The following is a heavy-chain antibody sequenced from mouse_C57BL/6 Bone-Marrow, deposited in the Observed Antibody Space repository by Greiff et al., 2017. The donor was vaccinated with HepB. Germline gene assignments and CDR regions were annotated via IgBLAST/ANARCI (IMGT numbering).Heavy chain of an antibody. V-gene: IGHV1-64*01. CDR1: GYTFTSYW. J-gene: IGHJ2*01. CDR3: AKIITTVVATGDYFDY. D-gene: IGHD1-1*01. CDR2: IHPNSGST. Sequence: VQLQQPGAELVKPGASVKLSCKASGYTFTSYWMHWVKQRPGQGLEWIGMIHPNSGSTNYNEKFKSKVTLTVDKSSSTAYMQLSSLTSEDSAVYYCAKIITTVVATGDYFDYWGQGTTLTVSS.